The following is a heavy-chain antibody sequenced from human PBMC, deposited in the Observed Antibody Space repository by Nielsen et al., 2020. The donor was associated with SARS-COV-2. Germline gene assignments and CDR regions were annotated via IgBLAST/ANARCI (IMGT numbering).Heavy chain of an antibody. CDR2: IYHSGST. CDR1: GGSISSGGYS. V-gene: IGHV4-30-2*01. J-gene: IGHJ4*02. Sequence: SETLSLTCAVSGGSISSGGYSWSWIRQPPGKGLEWIGYIYHSGSTYYNPSLKSRVTISVDRSKNQFSLKLSSVTAADTAVYYCARDHGYYFDYWGQGALVTVSS. CDR3: ARDHGYYFDY.